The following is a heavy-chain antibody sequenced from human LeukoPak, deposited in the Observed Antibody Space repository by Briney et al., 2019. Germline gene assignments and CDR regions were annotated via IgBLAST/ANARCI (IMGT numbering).Heavy chain of an antibody. Sequence: GGSLRLSCAASGFTVSSNYMSWVRQAPGKGLEWVSVIYSGGSAYYADSVKGRFTISRDNSKNTLYLQMNSLRAEDTAVYYCARDPRYSSSWYDYYYYYYYGMDVWGQGTTVTVSS. CDR1: GFTVSSNY. V-gene: IGHV3-66*01. J-gene: IGHJ6*02. CDR3: ARDPRYSSSWYDYYYYYYYGMDV. CDR2: IYSGGSA. D-gene: IGHD6-13*01.